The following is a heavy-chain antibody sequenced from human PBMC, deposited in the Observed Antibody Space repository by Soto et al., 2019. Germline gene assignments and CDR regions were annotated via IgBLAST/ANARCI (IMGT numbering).Heavy chain of an antibody. J-gene: IGHJ6*02. CDR3: ARALKYSSFYYYYGMDV. CDR2: IYYSGST. V-gene: IGHV4-59*01. D-gene: IGHD6-19*01. CDR1: GGSISSYY. Sequence: PSETLSLTCTVSGGSISSYYWSWIRQPPGKGLEWIGYIYYSGSTNYNPSLKSRVTISVDTSKNQFSLKLSSVTAADTAVYYCARALKYSSFYYYYGMDVWGQGTTVTVSS.